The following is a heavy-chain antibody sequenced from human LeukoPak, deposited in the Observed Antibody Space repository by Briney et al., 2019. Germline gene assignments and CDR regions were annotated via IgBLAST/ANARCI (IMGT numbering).Heavy chain of an antibody. CDR2: IYTSGST. D-gene: IGHD6-19*01. CDR1: GGSINSGSYY. V-gene: IGHV4-61*02. CDR3: AREDSSGCLDY. Sequence: SETLSLTCTVSGGSINSGSYYWSWIRQPAGKGLEWIGRIYTSGSTNYNPSLKSRVTISVDTSKNQFSLKLSSVTAADTAVYYCAREDSSGCLDYWGQGTLVTVSS. J-gene: IGHJ4*02.